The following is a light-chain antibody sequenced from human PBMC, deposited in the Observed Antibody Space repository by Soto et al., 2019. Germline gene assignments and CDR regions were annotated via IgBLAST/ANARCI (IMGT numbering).Light chain of an antibody. CDR2: AAS. V-gene: IGKV1-39*01. CDR3: LQTYTTLTWT. CDR1: QTISNY. J-gene: IGKJ1*01. Sequence: DIKMTQSPSSLSASVGDRVTITCRVSQTISNYLQWYQQKSGQAPKLLVYAASILHSGVPSRFSGSGSGTDFTLTINSLQPEDFATYYCLQTYTTLTWTFGQGTKVDIK.